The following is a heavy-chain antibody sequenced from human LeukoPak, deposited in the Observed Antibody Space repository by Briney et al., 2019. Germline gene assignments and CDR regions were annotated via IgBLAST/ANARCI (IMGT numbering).Heavy chain of an antibody. CDR1: GGSISSSTYY. J-gene: IGHJ4*02. V-gene: IGHV4-39*07. CDR2: IYYSGST. Sequence: SETLSLTCTVSGGSISSSTYYWGWIRQPPGKGLEWLGTIYYSGSTYYNPSLKSRVTISVDTSKNQFSLKLNSVTAADTAVYYCAREARYSSDSSGHYLGDYWGQGTLVTVSS. CDR3: AREARYSSDSSGHYLGDY. D-gene: IGHD3-22*01.